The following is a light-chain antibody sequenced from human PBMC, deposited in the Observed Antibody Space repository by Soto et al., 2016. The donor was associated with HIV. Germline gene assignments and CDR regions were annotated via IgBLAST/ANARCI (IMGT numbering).Light chain of an antibody. V-gene: IGKV1-12*01. CDR3: QQHQNVPLT. Sequence: DIQMTQSPSSVSASVGDRITITCRASQDISSWLAWYQQKPGKAPKLLIYGASTLHTGVPSRFSGSGSGTDFTFIISSLQPEDLATYYCQQHQNVPLTFGGGTKVAI. CDR1: QDISSW. J-gene: IGKJ4*01. CDR2: GAS.